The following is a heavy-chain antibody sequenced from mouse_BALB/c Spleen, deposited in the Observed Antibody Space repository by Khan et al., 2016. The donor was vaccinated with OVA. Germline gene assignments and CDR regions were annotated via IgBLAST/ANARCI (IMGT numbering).Heavy chain of an antibody. V-gene: IGHV1S41*01. CDR1: GYTFTSYW. D-gene: IGHD1-1*02. J-gene: IGHJ2*01. CDR3: ARAMGGKVPLDY. CDR2: IAPGSGST. Sequence: DLVKPGASVKLSCKASGYTFTSYWINWIKQRPGQGLEWIGRIAPGSGSTYYNEMFKGKATLTVDTSSSTAYIQLSSLSSADSAVYFCARAMGGKVPLDYWGQGTTLTVSS.